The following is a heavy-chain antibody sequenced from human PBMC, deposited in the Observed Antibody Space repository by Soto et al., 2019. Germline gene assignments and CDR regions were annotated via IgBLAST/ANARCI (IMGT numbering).Heavy chain of an antibody. J-gene: IGHJ4*02. Sequence: SETLSLTCGVSCYYIISGYYWGWIRQPPGKGLEWIASIFHSGSTYYNPSLKSRVTISVDTSKNQFSLKLSSVTAADTAVYYCARGLQYGGNSAYWGQGTLVTVSS. D-gene: IGHD2-21*02. CDR3: ARGLQYGGNSAY. V-gene: IGHV4-38-2*01. CDR2: IFHSGST. CDR1: CYYIISGYY.